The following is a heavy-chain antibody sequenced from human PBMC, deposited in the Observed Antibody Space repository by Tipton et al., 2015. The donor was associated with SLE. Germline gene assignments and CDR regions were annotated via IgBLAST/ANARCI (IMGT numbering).Heavy chain of an antibody. CDR1: GFTFSSYA. J-gene: IGHJ4*02. CDR3: AKPTAGTTKSFDY. CDR2: IYSGGSTT. D-gene: IGHD1-26*01. V-gene: IGHV3-23*03. Sequence: GSLRLSCAASGFTFSSYAMTWVRQAPGKGLEWVSIIYSGGSTTYNADSVKGRFTISRDNSKNTLYLQMNSLRAEDTAVYYCAKPTAGTTKSFDYWGQGTLVTVSS.